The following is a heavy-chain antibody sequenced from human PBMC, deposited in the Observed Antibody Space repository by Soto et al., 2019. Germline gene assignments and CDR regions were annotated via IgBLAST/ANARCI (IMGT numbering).Heavy chain of an antibody. V-gene: IGHV3-23*01. J-gene: IGHJ4*02. CDR2: ISGSAGT. CDR1: GFTFRTYA. D-gene: IGHD3-16*02. CDR3: AKEKDYDFHRGSDRFQSHY. Sequence: GGSLRLSCTASGFTFRTYAMTWFRQAPGKGLEWVSAISGSAGTFYATSVKGRFTISRDNSRSTVYLQMHSPRAEDSAIYYCAKEKDYDFHRGSDRFQSHYWGRGTLVTV.